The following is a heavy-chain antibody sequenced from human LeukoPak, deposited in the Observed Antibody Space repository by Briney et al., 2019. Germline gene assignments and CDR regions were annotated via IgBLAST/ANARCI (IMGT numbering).Heavy chain of an antibody. Sequence: GGSLRLSCAASGFTFSSYGMSWVRQAPGKGLEWVSAISGSGGSTYYADSVKGRFTISRDNSKNTLYPQMNSLRAEDTAVYYCAKLGSYDILTGYVDYWGQGTLVTVSS. V-gene: IGHV3-23*01. CDR2: ISGSGGST. CDR3: AKLGSYDILTGYVDY. J-gene: IGHJ4*02. CDR1: GFTFSSYG. D-gene: IGHD3-9*01.